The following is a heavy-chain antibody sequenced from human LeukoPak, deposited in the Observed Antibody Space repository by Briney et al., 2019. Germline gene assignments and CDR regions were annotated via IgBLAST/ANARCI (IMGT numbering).Heavy chain of an antibody. CDR2: IYHSGST. V-gene: IGHV4-38-2*02. J-gene: IGHJ4*02. D-gene: IGHD6-13*01. CDR3: ARLRQGVQLIDY. Sequence: SETLSLTCTVSGYSISSGYYWGWIRPPPGKGLEWIGSIYHSGSTYYNPSLKSRVTISVDTSKNQFSLKLSSVTAADTAVYYCARLRQGVQLIDYWGQGTLVTVSS. CDR1: GYSISSGYY.